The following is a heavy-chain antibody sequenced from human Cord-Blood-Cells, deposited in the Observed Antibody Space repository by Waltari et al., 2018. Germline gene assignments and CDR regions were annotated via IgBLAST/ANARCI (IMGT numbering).Heavy chain of an antibody. D-gene: IGHD6-19*01. Sequence: EVQLVESGGDLVQPGRSLRLSCAASGFTFDDYAMHWVGQAPGKGLEWVSGISWNSGSIGYADSVKGRFTISRDNAKNSLYLQMNSLRAEDTALYYCAKVHSSGDAFDIWGQGTMVTVSS. CDR1: GFTFDDYA. V-gene: IGHV3-9*01. CDR2: ISWNSGSI. CDR3: AKVHSSGDAFDI. J-gene: IGHJ3*02.